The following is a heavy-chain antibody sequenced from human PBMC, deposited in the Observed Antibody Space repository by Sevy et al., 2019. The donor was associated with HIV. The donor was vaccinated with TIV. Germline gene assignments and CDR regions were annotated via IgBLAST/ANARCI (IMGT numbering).Heavy chain of an antibody. J-gene: IGHJ5*02. D-gene: IGHD3-10*01. V-gene: IGHV4-39*01. CDR2: IYYSGST. CDR1: GGSISSSSYY. Sequence: SETLSLTCTVSGGSISSSSYYWGWIRQPPGKGLEWIGSIYYSGSTYYNPSLKSRVTISVDTSKNQLSLKLVSVTAADTAVYYCARRGGGMVRGVHRNWFDPWGQGTLVTVSS. CDR3: ARRGGGMVRGVHRNWFDP.